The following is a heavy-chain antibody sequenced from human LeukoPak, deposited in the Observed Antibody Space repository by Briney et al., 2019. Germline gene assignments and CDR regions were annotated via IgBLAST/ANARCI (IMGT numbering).Heavy chain of an antibody. D-gene: IGHD3-16*02. J-gene: IGHJ3*02. CDR1: GFTFSNYV. CDR2: ISGSGGST. Sequence: PGGSLRLSCAASGFTFSNYVMSWVRQAPGKGLEWVSTISGSGGSTFYAASVKGRFTISRDNSKNTLYLQMNSLRVEDTAVYYCAKDPGRYVWGSYRIEAFDIWGQGTMVTVSS. V-gene: IGHV3-23*01. CDR3: AKDPGRYVWGSYRIEAFDI.